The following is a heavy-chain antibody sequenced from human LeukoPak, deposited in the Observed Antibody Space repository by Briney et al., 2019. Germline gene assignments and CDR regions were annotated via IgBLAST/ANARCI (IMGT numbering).Heavy chain of an antibody. Sequence: SETLSLTCAVYGGSFSGYYWSWIRQPPGKWLEWIGEINHSGSTNYNPSLKSRVTISVDTSKNQFSLKLSSVTAADTAVYYCARGYLAAAGKSSFDYWGQGTLVTVSS. CDR3: ARGYLAAAGKSSFDY. J-gene: IGHJ4*02. D-gene: IGHD6-13*01. V-gene: IGHV4-34*01. CDR2: INHSGST. CDR1: GGSFSGYY.